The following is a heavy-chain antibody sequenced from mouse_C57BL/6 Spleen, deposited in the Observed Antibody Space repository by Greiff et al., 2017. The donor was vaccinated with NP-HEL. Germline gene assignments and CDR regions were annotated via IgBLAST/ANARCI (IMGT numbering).Heavy chain of an antibody. CDR3: ARALRSNYYAMDY. CDR2: IDPSDSYT. CDR1: GYTFTSYW. D-gene: IGHD1-1*01. J-gene: IGHJ4*01. V-gene: IGHV1-69*01. Sequence: VQLQQPGAELVMPGASVKLSCKASGYTFTSYWMHWVKQRPGQGLEWIGEIDPSDSYTNYNQKFKGKSTLTVDKSSSTAYMQLSSLTSEDSAVYYCARALRSNYYAMDYWGQGTSVTVSS.